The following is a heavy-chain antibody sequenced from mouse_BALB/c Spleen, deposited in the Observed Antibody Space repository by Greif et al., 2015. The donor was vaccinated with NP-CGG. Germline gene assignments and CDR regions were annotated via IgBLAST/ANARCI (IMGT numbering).Heavy chain of an antibody. CDR2: ISDGGSYT. CDR3: ARGGNYYFDY. V-gene: IGHV5-4*02. J-gene: IGHJ2*01. Sequence: EVQGVESGGGLVKPGGSLKLSCAASGFTFSDYYMYWVRQTPEKRLEWVATISDGGSYTYYPDSVKGRFTISRDNAKNNLYLQVSSLKSEDTAMYYCARGGNYYFDYWGQGTTLTVSS. CDR1: GFTFSDYY. D-gene: IGHD2-1*01.